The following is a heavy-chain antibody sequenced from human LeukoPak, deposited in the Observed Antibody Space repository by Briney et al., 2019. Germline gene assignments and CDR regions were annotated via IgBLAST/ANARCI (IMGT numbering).Heavy chain of an antibody. D-gene: IGHD6-19*01. J-gene: IGHJ4*02. V-gene: IGHV3-30*04. CDR2: ISYDGSNK. CDR1: GFTLSSYA. CDR3: ATPSLGQWLYYFDY. Sequence: PGRSLRLSCAASGFTLSSYAMHWVRQAPGEGLEWVAVISYDGSNKYYADSVKGRFTISRDNSKNTLYLQMNSLRAEDTAVYYCATPSLGQWLYYFDYWGQGTLVTVSS.